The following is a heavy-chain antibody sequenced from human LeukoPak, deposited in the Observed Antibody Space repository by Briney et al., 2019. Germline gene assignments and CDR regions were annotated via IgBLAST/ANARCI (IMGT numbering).Heavy chain of an antibody. J-gene: IGHJ4*02. CDR3: ARVRRAYYYDSSGYFILGY. Sequence: AASVKVSCKASGYTFTSYYMHWVRQAPGQGLEWMGIINPSGGSTSYAQKFQGRVTMTRDTSTSTVYMELSSQRSEDTAVYYCARVRRAYYYDSSGYFILGYWGQGTLVTVSS. CDR2: INPSGGST. CDR1: GYTFTSYY. D-gene: IGHD3-22*01. V-gene: IGHV1-46*01.